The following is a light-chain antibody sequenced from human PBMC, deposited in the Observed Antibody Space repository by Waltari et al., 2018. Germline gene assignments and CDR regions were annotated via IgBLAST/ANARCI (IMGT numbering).Light chain of an antibody. Sequence: DVQMTQSPSSLSASVGDRVTITCRASQSIRSYLNWYQQKPGKDPKLLLYAASSLQSGVPPRCSGSGSGTDFTLTISSLQPEDFATYYCQQSYSTLWTFGQGTKVEIK. CDR3: QQSYSTLWT. J-gene: IGKJ1*01. CDR1: QSIRSY. V-gene: IGKV1-39*01. CDR2: AAS.